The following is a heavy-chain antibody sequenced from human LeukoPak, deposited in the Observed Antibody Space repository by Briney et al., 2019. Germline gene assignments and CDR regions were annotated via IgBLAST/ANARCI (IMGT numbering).Heavy chain of an antibody. CDR2: MNPNSGNT. D-gene: IGHD3-10*01. CDR3: ARDGYYGSGSYPITYFDY. J-gene: IGHJ4*02. V-gene: IGHV1-8*01. CDR1: GYTFTSYD. Sequence: ASVKVSCKASGYTFTSYDINWVRQATGQGLEWMGWMNPNSGNTGYAQKLQGRVTMTRNTSISTAYMELSSLRSEDTAVYYCARDGYYGSGSYPITYFDYWGQGTLVTVSS.